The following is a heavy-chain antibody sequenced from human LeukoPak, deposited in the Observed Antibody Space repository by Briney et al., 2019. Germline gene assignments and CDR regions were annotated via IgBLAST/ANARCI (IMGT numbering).Heavy chain of an antibody. V-gene: IGHV4-39*07. CDR3: ARGSGSGSSLFDP. J-gene: IGHJ5*02. CDR2: IYYSGST. CDR1: GGSISSSSYY. Sequence: KASETLSLTCTVSGGSISSSSYYWGWIRQPPGKGLEWIGSIYYSGSTYYNPSLKSRVTISVDTSKNQFSLKLSSVTAADTAVYYCARGSGSGSSLFDPWGQGTLVTVSS. D-gene: IGHD3-10*01.